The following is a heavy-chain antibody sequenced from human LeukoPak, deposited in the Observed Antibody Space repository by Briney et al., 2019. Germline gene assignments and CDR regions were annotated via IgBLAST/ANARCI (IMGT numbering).Heavy chain of an antibody. CDR2: FDPEDGET. CDR1: GYTLTELS. V-gene: IGHV1-24*01. J-gene: IGHJ6*02. Sequence: ASVKVSCKVSGYTLTELSMHWVRQAPGKGLEWMGCFDPEDGETIYAQKFQGRVTMTEDTSKDTAYMELSSLRSEDTAVYYCATDRGYYGSGSHYYYGMDVWGQGTTVTVSS. D-gene: IGHD3-10*01. CDR3: ATDRGYYGSGSHYYYGMDV.